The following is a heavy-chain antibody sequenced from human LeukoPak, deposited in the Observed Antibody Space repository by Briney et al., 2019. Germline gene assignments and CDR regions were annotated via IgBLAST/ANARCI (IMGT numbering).Heavy chain of an antibody. CDR1: GFTFSSYA. CDR3: ARSSRIWRTAIDY. Sequence: PGRSLRLSYAASGFTFSSYAMHWVRQAPGKGLEWVAVISYDGSNKYYADSVKGRFTISRDNSKNTLYLQMNSLRAEDTAVYYCARSSRIWRTAIDYWGQGTLVTVSS. J-gene: IGHJ4*02. D-gene: IGHD6-13*01. CDR2: ISYDGSNK. V-gene: IGHV3-30-3*01.